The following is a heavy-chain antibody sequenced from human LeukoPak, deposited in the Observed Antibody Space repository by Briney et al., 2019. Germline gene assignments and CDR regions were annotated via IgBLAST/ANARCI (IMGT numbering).Heavy chain of an antibody. V-gene: IGHV3-23*01. D-gene: IGHD4-17*01. CDR2: ISGSGGST. J-gene: IGHJ6*03. Sequence: GGSLRLSCAASGFTFSGYAMSWVRQAPGKGLEWVSAISGSGGSTYYADSVKGRFTISRDNSKNTLYLQMNSLRAEDTAVYYCAKPSYGDYLAYYYYYMDVWGKGTTVTVSS. CDR3: AKPSYGDYLAYYYYYMDV. CDR1: GFTFSGYA.